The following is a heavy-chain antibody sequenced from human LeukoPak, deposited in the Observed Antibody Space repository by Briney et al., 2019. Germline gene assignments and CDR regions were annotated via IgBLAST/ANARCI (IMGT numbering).Heavy chain of an antibody. V-gene: IGHV3-23*01. CDR3: AKARYSCGWYLDY. CDR1: RFTFSSYA. J-gene: IGHJ4*02. Sequence: GGSLRLSCAASRFTFSSYAMSWVRQAPGKGLEWVSAISGSGGSTYYADSVKGRFTISRDNSKNTLYLQMNSLRAEDTAVYYCAKARYSCGWYLDYWGQGTLVTVSS. D-gene: IGHD6-19*01. CDR2: ISGSGGST.